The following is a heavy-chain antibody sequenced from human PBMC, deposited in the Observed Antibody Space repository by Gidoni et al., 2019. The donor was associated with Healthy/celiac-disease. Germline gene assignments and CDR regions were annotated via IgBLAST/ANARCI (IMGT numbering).Heavy chain of an antibody. V-gene: IGHV4-34*01. CDR1: GGSFSGYY. D-gene: IGHD2-2*01. CDR3: AMAYCSSTSCYDGAHYYYYYGMDV. Sequence: QVQLQQWGAGLMRPSEPLSLTCAVYGGSFSGYYWSWIHQPPGKGLEWIGEINHSGSTNYNPSLKSRVTISVDTSKNQFSLKLSSVTAADTAVYYCAMAYCSSTSCYDGAHYYYYYGMDVWGQGTTVTVSS. CDR2: INHSGST. J-gene: IGHJ6*02.